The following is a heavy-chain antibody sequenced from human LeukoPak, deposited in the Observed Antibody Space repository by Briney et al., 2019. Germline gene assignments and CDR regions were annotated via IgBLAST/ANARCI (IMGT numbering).Heavy chain of an antibody. CDR1: GFTFSSYT. V-gene: IGHV3-21*04. CDR3: AMMVFYFDY. Sequence: KTGGSLRLSCAASGFTFSSYTMHWIRQAPGKGLEWVSSISGSNSYIFYADSVKGRFTVSRDNAKDSLYLQMNSLRAEDTAVYYCAMMVFYFDYWGQGTLVTVSS. CDR2: ISGSNSYI. J-gene: IGHJ4*02. D-gene: IGHD2-8*01.